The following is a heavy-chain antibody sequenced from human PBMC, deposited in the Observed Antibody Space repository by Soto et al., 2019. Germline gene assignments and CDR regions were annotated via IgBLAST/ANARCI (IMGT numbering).Heavy chain of an antibody. CDR2: IYYSGST. V-gene: IGHV4-31*03. Sequence: LSLTCTVSGGSISSGGYYWSWIRQHPGKGLEWIGYIYYSGSTYYNPSLKSRVTISVDTSKNQFSLKLSSVTAADTAVYYCARVVEIAAAGKNYLDYWGQGTLVTVSS. CDR3: ARVVEIAAAGKNYLDY. D-gene: IGHD6-13*01. CDR1: GGSISSGGYY. J-gene: IGHJ4*02.